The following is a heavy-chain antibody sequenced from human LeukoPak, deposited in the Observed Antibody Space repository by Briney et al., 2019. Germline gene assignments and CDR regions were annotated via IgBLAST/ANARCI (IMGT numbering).Heavy chain of an antibody. V-gene: IGHV1-2*02. D-gene: IGHD3-22*01. J-gene: IGHJ4*02. CDR3: ARQPHYYDSSGYYYEFNNGLDY. CDR1: GYTFTGYY. Sequence: ASVKVSCKASGYTFTGYYMHWVRQAPGQGLEWMGWINPNSGGTNYAQKFQGRVTMTRDTSISTAYMELSRLRSDDTAVCYCARQPHYYDSSGYYYEFNNGLDYWGQGTLVTVSS. CDR2: INPNSGGT.